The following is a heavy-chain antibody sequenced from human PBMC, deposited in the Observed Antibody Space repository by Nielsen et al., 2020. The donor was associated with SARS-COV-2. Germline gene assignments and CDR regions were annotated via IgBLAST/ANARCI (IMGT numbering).Heavy chain of an antibody. Sequence: SETLSLTCTVSGGSISSSSYYWGWIRQPPGKGLEWIGSIYYSGSTYYNPSLKSRVTISVDTSKNQFSLKLSSVTAADTAVYYCARLYVNYYGSGSPFDYWGQGTLVTVSS. CDR3: ARLYVNYYGSGSPFDY. D-gene: IGHD3-10*01. V-gene: IGHV4-39*01. J-gene: IGHJ4*02. CDR2: IYYSGST. CDR1: GGSISSSSYY.